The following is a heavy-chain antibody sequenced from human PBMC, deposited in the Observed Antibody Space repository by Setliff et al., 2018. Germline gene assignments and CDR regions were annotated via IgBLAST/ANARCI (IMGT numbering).Heavy chain of an antibody. CDR1: GYTFTGYY. D-gene: IGHD7-27*01. V-gene: IGHV1-2*06. CDR3: ARGWAALGIIGY. J-gene: IGHJ4*02. CDR2: INPNSGGT. Sequence: ASVKVSCKASGYTFTGYYMHWVRQAPGQGLEWMGRINPNSGGTNYAQKFQGRVTMTRDTSISTAYMELSRLRSDDTAVYYCARGWAALGIIGYRGQGTLVTVSS.